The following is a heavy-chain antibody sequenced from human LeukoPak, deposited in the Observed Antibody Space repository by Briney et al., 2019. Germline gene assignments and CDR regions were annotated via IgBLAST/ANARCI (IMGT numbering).Heavy chain of an antibody. CDR2: IYDSGST. Sequence: PSETLSLTCTVSGGSTSSYYWSWIRQPPGKGLEWIGYIYDSGSTNYNPSLKSRVTISVDTSKNQFSLKLTSVTAADTAVYYCTKGGRRDILTYWGQGILVTVS. D-gene: IGHD3-9*01. CDR3: TKGGRRDILTY. J-gene: IGHJ4*02. CDR1: GGSTSSYY. V-gene: IGHV4-59*01.